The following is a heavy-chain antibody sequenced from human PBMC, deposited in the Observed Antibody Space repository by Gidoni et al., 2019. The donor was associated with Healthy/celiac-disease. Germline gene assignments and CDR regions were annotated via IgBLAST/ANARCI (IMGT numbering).Heavy chain of an antibody. J-gene: IGHJ4*02. CDR2: IFSNDEK. D-gene: IGHD3-22*01. V-gene: IGHV2-26*01. Sequence: QVTLKESGPVLVKPTETLTLTCNVAGFSLSNARMGVSWIRQPPGKALEWLAHIFSNDEKSYSTSLKSRLTISKDTSKSQVVLTMTNMDPVDTATYYCARRYYYDSSGYLDYWGQGTLVTVSS. CDR3: ARRYYYDSSGYLDY. CDR1: GFSLSNARMG.